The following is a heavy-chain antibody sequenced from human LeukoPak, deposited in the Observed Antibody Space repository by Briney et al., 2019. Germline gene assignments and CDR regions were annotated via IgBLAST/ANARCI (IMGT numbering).Heavy chain of an antibody. CDR1: GGSISSYY. J-gene: IGHJ6*02. CDR3: ARQVDFWSGFNYYYGMDV. CDR2: IYYSGST. Sequence: SETLSLTCTVSGGSISSYYWSWIRQPPGKGLEWIGYIYYSGSTNYNPSLKSRVTISVDTSKNQFSLKLSSVTAADTAVYYCARQVDFWSGFNYYYGMDVWGQGTTVTVSS. V-gene: IGHV4-59*08. D-gene: IGHD3-3*01.